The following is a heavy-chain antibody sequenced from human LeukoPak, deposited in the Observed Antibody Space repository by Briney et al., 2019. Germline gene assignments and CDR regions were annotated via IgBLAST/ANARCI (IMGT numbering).Heavy chain of an antibody. D-gene: IGHD1-26*01. CDR3: ARQGGGSYYWVVNS. CDR1: GGAISNTSNY. Sequence: SETLSLTCTVSGGAISNTSNYWGWIRQPPGNGLEWIGSGSYSRSTYYNVSLKSPPTTSVVTCTNQFSMKPASVTAADPAVSYRARQGGGSYYWVVNSCGEGALVTVSS. V-gene: IGHV4-39*01. CDR2: GSYSRST. J-gene: IGHJ5*01.